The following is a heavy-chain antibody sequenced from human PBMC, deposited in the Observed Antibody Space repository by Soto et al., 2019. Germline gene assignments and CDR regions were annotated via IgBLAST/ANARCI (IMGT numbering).Heavy chain of an antibody. Sequence: SETLSLTCAVYVGSFSGYYWTWIRQPPGKGLEWIGEINHRGSTNYNPSLKSRVTISVDTSKNQFSLKLSSVTAADTAVYYCARQGTTAMMRPDYWGQGTLVTVSS. D-gene: IGHD5-18*01. J-gene: IGHJ4*02. CDR1: VGSFSGYY. CDR2: INHRGST. CDR3: ARQGTTAMMRPDY. V-gene: IGHV4-34*01.